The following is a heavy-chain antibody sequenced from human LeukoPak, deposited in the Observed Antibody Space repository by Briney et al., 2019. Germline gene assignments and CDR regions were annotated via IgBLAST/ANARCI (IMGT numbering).Heavy chain of an antibody. CDR1: GFTFSSYG. D-gene: IGHD5-24*01. CDR2: IWDDGSNK. J-gene: IGHJ4*02. Sequence: GGSLRLSCAASGFTFSSYGMHWGRQAPGKLLELGAVIWDDGSNKYYADSVKGRFTISRDNSKNPLSLKMTSLRAHDKAVYYCARGRDWLQFIPHYWGRGNLVTVSS. V-gene: IGHV3-33*01. CDR3: ARGRDWLQFIPHY.